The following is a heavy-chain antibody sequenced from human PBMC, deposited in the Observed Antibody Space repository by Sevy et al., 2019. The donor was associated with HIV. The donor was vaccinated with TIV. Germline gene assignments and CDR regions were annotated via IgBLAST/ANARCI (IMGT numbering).Heavy chain of an antibody. Sequence: SETLSLTCAVSGGSMNNDWWSWVRQPPGKGLEWIGEVSDGGTTNSNPVLKSRVTISLDKSKKPFSLNLTSVTAEDTAVYYCAKNGYYVLEFWGQGILVTVSS. CDR3: AKNGYYVLEF. CDR1: GGSMNNDW. V-gene: IGHV4-4*02. D-gene: IGHD3-22*01. CDR2: VSDGGTT. J-gene: IGHJ4*02.